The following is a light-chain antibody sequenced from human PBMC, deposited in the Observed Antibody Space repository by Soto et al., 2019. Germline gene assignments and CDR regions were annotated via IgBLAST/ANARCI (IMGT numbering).Light chain of an antibody. Sequence: QSVLTQPPSASGTPGQRVTISCSGSTSNIGSTYNIGSDYVYWYQQLPGTAPKLLIYSTNQRPSGVPDRISGAKSGTSATLASSGLRFEDEADYYCAVWDDSLSGWVFGGGTKLTVL. CDR3: AVWDDSLSGWV. CDR1: TSNIGSTYNIGSDY. J-gene: IGLJ3*02. V-gene: IGLV1-47*02. CDR2: STN.